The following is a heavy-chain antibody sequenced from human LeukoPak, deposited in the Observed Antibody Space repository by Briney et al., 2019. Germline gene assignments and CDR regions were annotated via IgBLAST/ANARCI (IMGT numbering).Heavy chain of an antibody. CDR1: AYTFISYD. J-gene: IGHJ6*03. CDR2: MRPNSDNT. D-gene: IGHD6-6*01. Sequence: ASVKVSCKASAYTFISYDINWVRQATGQGFEWMRWMRPNSDNTGSTQKFQGRLTFTRNTSIRTAYMELSSLRSEDTAVYYCARDSEYSSSSVDSYYYYMDVWGKGTTVTVSS. CDR3: ARDSEYSSSSVDSYYYYMDV. V-gene: IGHV1-8*03.